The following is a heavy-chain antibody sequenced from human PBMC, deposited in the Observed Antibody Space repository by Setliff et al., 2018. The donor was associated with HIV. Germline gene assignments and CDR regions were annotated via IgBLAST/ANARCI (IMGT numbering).Heavy chain of an antibody. Sequence: GGSLRLSCAASGFTSRYPFSSYGMSWVRQAPGKGLEWLAVISNTAATTYYADSVKGRFTISRDNSKNTLYLQMNSLRAEDTAVYYCARSVIGYYYYGMDVWGQGTLVTVSS. CDR2: ISNTAATT. CDR3: ARSVIGYYYYGMDV. D-gene: IGHD3-10*01. CDR1: GFTSRYPFSSYG. V-gene: IGHV3-23*01. J-gene: IGHJ6*02.